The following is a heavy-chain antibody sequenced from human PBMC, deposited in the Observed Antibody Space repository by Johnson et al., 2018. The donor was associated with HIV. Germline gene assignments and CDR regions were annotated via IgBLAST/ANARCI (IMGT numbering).Heavy chain of an antibody. CDR1: GFTFSNYG. J-gene: IGHJ3*02. D-gene: IGHD5-24*01. CDR2: IRQDGSKN. CDR3: ARDRAVPDDGYNDYAFDI. V-gene: IGHV3-30*02. Sequence: VQLVESGGGLVQPGGSLRLSCAASGFTFSNYGMHWVRQAPGQGLVWVAFIRQDGSKNYYADSVKGRFTISRDNSKNTLFLQMNSLRAEDTALYYCARDRAVPDDGYNDYAFDIWGQGTMVTVSS.